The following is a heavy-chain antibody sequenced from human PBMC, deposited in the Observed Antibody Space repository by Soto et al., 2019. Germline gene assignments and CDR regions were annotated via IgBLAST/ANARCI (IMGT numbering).Heavy chain of an antibody. J-gene: IGHJ3*02. D-gene: IGHD2-21*02. CDR2: IIPIFGTA. CDR3: AKDLAIVVLTAIPGAFDI. CDR1: GGTFSSYA. V-gene: IGHV1-69*01. Sequence: QVQLVQSGAEVKKPGSSVKVSCKASGGTFSSYAISWVRQAPGQGLEWMGGIIPIFGTANYSQKFQCRVTITADETTSRANMGLSRMRSEDTAVYYCAKDLAIVVLTAIPGAFDIWGQGTMVTVSS.